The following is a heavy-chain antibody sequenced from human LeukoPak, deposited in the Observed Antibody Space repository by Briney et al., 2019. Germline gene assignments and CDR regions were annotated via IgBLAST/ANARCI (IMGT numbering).Heavy chain of an antibody. CDR3: ATGVVVSANHDGY. V-gene: IGHV3-15*01. J-gene: IGHJ4*02. D-gene: IGHD2-15*01. CDR1: GFTFSNAY. Sequence: GGSLRLSCAASGFTFSNAYMSWVRQAPGKGLEWVGRIKSKTDGGTTDYAAPVKGRFTISRDDSTNTLYLQMNSLKTEDTAVYYCATGVVVSANHDGYWGQGTLVTVSS. CDR2: IKSKTDGGTT.